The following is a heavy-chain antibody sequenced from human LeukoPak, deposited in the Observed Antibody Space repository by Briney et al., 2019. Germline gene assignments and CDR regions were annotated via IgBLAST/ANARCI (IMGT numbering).Heavy chain of an antibody. CDR2: ISYDGSNK. CDR3: ARDPTRGYDILTGLSP. J-gene: IGHJ5*02. CDR1: GFTFSSYA. Sequence: PGGSLRLSCVVSGFTFSSYAIHWVRQAPGKGLEWVAVISYDGSNKYYADSVKGRFTISRDNSKNTLYLQMNSLRAEDTAVYYCARDPTRGYDILTGLSPWGQGTLVTVSS. D-gene: IGHD3-9*01. V-gene: IGHV3-30*04.